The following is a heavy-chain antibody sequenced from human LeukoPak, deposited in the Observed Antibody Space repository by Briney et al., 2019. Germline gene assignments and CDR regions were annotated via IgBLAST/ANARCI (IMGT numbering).Heavy chain of an antibody. J-gene: IGHJ6*03. CDR1: GFTCSRSE. CDR2: ISSSGSTI. D-gene: IGHD3-10*01. CDR3: ARARGGRFSDMDV. Sequence: GGSLRLSCGASGFTCSRSEMNWVRQAPGKGLEWVSYISSSGSTIYYADSVKDRFTISRDNAKNSLYLQMNSLRAEDTAVYYCARARGGRFSDMDVWGKGTTVTVSS. V-gene: IGHV3-48*03.